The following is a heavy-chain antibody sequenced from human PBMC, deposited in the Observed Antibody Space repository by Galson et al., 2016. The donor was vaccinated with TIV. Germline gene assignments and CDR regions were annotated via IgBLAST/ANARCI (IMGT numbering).Heavy chain of an antibody. D-gene: IGHD4-17*01. J-gene: IGHJ4*02. CDR3: VRFVYGDYVDY. V-gene: IGHV1-2*02. CDR1: GYTFSAYY. Sequence: SVKVSCKASGYTFSAYYMHWVRQAPGQGLEWMGWISPNSGDTNYPQKFQGRVTMTRDTSITTAYMELTTLTSDDTAVYYCVRFVYGDYVDYWGQGTLVTVSS. CDR2: ISPNSGDT.